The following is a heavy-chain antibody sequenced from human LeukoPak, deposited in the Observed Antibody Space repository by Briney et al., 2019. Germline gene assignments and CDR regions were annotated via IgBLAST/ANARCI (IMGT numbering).Heavy chain of an antibody. V-gene: IGHV4-59*01. CDR1: GGSISSYY. CDR3: GRYTAMVIDY. CDR2: IYYSGST. D-gene: IGHD5-18*01. Sequence: KPSETLSLTCTVSGGSISSYYWSWIRQPPGKGLEWIGYIYYSGSTNYNPSLKSRVTISVDTSKNQFSLKLSSVTAADTAVYYCGRYTAMVIDYWGQGTLVTVSS. J-gene: IGHJ4*02.